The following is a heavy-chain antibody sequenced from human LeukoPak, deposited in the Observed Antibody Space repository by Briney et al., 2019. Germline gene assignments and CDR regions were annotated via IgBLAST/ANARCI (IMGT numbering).Heavy chain of an antibody. D-gene: IGHD6-13*01. CDR3: TRAAAAAATTARFDT. V-gene: IGHV3-49*04. CDR2: IRSKVYGGTP. J-gene: IGHJ5*02. CDR1: GFTFGDYA. Sequence: PGGSLRLSCTASGFTFGDYAMSRVRQAPGKGLEGVGFIRSKVYGGTPEYAASVKGRFTISRDDSKNIASLQMNSLKTEDTAVYYCTRAAAAAATTARFDTWGQGTLVTVSS.